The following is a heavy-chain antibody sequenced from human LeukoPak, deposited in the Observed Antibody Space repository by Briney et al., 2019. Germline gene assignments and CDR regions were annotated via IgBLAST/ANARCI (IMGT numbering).Heavy chain of an antibody. V-gene: IGHV4-39*01. J-gene: IGHJ4*02. CDR3: ARNHTHEGYGYYFDY. Sequence: SETLSLTCTVSGGSISSSSYYWGWICQAPGKGLECIGSIYYSGSTHYNPSLKSRVTISVDTSKKQFSLKLSSVTAADTAVYYCARNHTHEGYGYYFDYWGQGTLVTVSS. CDR1: GGSISSSSYY. D-gene: IGHD5-18*01. CDR2: IYYSGST.